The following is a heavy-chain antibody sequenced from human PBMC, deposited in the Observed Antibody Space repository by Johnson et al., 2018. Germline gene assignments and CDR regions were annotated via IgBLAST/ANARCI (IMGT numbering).Heavy chain of an antibody. CDR2: RNWNGGST. CDR3: LKEGQKRNRVIIRGVRYYSGMDV. V-gene: IGHV3-20*04. J-gene: IGHJ6*02. Sequence: VQLVQSGGGVVRXGGSLGLSCVASGFTFDDNGMSWARQAPGKGLEWVSGRNWNGGSTGYADSVKGRFTFPRDNAKNSGYLQMKRRQAEDTALDSCLKEGQKRNRVIIRGVRYYSGMDVWGQGTTGNVSS. CDR1: GFTFDDNG. D-gene: IGHD3-10*01.